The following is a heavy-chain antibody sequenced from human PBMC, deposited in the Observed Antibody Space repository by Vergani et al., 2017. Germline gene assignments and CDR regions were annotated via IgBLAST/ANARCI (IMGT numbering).Heavy chain of an antibody. CDR2: VSTGTKSQ. D-gene: IGHD2-2*01. Sequence: EVQLVESGGGLVPPGRSLRLSCAASGFSFGDYAMTWVRQAPGKGLEWVSFVSTGTKSQSYAESVKSRFTISRDSAKNSLYLQMDSLRAEDTAVYYCAREYSSTSGRAFDFWGQGTKVTVSS. CDR3: AREYSSTSGRAFDF. V-gene: IGHV3-48*01. J-gene: IGHJ3*01. CDR1: GFSFGDYA.